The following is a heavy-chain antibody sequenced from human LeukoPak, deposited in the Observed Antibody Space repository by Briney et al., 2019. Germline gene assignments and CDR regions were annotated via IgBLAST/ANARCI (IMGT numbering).Heavy chain of an antibody. D-gene: IGHD3-16*02. J-gene: IGHJ4*02. CDR2: ISENRFSI. V-gene: IGHV3-9*01. CDR3: AKEERAIDY. CDR1: RFTLDDYA. Sequence: PSRSLRLSCAASRFTLDDYAIHWVRQAPGKGVELGTGISENRFSISYANTVKGRLSISRDNVKNSLYLQMNGLRAEDTALYYCAKEERAIDYWGQGTMVTVSS.